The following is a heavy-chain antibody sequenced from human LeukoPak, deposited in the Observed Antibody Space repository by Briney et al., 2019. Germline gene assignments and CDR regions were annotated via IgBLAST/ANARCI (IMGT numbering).Heavy chain of an antibody. CDR2: INPNSGGT. CDR3: ARDFKYQLLSHYYYYMDV. D-gene: IGHD2-2*01. Sequence: ASVKVSCKASGYTFTGYYMHWVRQAPGQGLEWMGWINPNSGGTNYAQKFQGRVTMTRDTSISTAYMGLSRLRSDDTAVYYCARDFKYQLLSHYYYYMDVWGKGTTVTVSS. CDR1: GYTFTGYY. J-gene: IGHJ6*03. V-gene: IGHV1-2*02.